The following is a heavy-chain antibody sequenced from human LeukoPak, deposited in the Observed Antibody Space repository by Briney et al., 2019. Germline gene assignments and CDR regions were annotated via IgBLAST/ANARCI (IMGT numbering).Heavy chain of an antibody. CDR1: GFIFSSYA. V-gene: IGHV3-23*01. J-gene: IGHJ4*02. CDR3: AISRDSSGYYYS. Sequence: PGGSLRLSCGASGFIFSSYAMSWVRQAPGKGLESVSAITGSGGSTYYEDSVKGRFTISRDNSKNTLYLQMNSLRAENTAVYHCAISRDSSGYYYSWGQETLVTVSS. CDR2: ITGSGGST. D-gene: IGHD3-22*01.